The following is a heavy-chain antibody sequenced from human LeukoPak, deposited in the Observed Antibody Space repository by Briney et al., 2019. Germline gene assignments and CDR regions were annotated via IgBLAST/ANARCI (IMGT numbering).Heavy chain of an antibody. V-gene: IGHV4-39*07. D-gene: IGHD3-10*01. CDR2: IYYSGST. Sequence: SETLSLTCTVSGGSISSSSYYWGWIRQPPGKGLEWIGSIYYSGSTYYNPSLKSRVTISVDTSKNRFSLKLSSVTAADTAVYYCARSNYYGSGSYYGFYYYYYMDVWGKGTTVTVSS. CDR3: ARSNYYGSGSYYGFYYYYYMDV. CDR1: GGSISSSSYY. J-gene: IGHJ6*03.